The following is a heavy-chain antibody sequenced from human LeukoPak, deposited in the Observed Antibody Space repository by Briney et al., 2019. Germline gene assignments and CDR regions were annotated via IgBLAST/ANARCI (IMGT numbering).Heavy chain of an antibody. CDR2: ISWDGGSI. Sequence: GGSLRLSCAASGFTFDDYVMHWVRQAPGKGLEWVSLISWDGGSIYYADFVKGRFTISRDNSKNSLYLQMNSLRTEDTAVYYCARDIVVPAGYGMDVWGQGTTVTVSS. D-gene: IGHD2-15*01. CDR1: GFTFDDYV. CDR3: ARDIVVPAGYGMDV. V-gene: IGHV3-43*01. J-gene: IGHJ6*02.